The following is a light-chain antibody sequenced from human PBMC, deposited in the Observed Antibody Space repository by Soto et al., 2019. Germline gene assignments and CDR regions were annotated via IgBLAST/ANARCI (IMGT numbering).Light chain of an antibody. CDR3: CSYAGSSTPYV. CDR2: EGG. CDR1: SSDVGSYNL. Sequence: QSALTQPASVSGSPGQSITISCTGTSSDVGSYNLVSWYQQHPGEAPKLIIYEGGKRPSGVSNRFSGSKSANTASLTISGLQAEDEADYYCCSYAGSSTPYVFGTGTQLTVL. V-gene: IGLV2-23*01. J-gene: IGLJ1*01.